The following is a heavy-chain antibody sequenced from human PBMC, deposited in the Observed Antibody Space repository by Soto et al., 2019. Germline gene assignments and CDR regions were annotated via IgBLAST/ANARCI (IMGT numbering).Heavy chain of an antibody. D-gene: IGHD5-18*01. CDR3: AKDGVDTAMVPEYYFDY. CDR2: ISGSGGST. J-gene: IGHJ4*02. Sequence: GSLRLSCAASGFTFSSYAMSWVRQAPGKGLEWVSAISGSGGSTYYADSVKGRFTISRDNSKNTLYLQMNSLRAEDTAVYYCAKDGVDTAMVPEYYFDYWGQGTLVTVSS. V-gene: IGHV3-23*01. CDR1: GFTFSSYA.